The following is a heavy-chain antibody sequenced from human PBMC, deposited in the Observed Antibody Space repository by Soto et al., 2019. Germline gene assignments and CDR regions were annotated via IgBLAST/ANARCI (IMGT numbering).Heavy chain of an antibody. D-gene: IGHD3-22*01. CDR1: GYTFIDYD. CDR3: ARDAGEDSFDNSLFYY. CDR2: INPNSGGT. J-gene: IGHJ4*02. V-gene: IGHV1-2*04. Sequence: ASVKVSCKASGYTFIDYDLHWVRHAPGQGLEWMGWINPNSGGTKYAQKFQGWVTMTRDTSVSTAYMELSRLKYDDTAVYYCARDAGEDSFDNSLFYYWGQGALVTVSA.